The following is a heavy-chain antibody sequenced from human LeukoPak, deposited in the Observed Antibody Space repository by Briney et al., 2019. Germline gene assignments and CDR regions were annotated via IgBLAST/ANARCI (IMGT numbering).Heavy chain of an antibody. CDR2: IYHSGST. V-gene: IGHV4-4*02. Sequence: PSGTLSLTCAVSGGSISSSNWWSWVRQPPGKGLGWIGEIYHSGSTNYNPSLKSRVTISVDKSKNQFSLNLSSVTAADTAVYYCARDAISSSGTFDYWGQGTLVTVSS. D-gene: IGHD6-6*01. CDR1: GGSISSSNW. CDR3: ARDAISSSGTFDY. J-gene: IGHJ4*02.